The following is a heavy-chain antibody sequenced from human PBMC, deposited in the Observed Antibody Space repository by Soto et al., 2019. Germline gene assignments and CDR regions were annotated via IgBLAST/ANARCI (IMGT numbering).Heavy chain of an antibody. CDR1: GGSFSGYY. CDR2: INHSGST. V-gene: IGHV4-34*01. D-gene: IGHD1-7*01. J-gene: IGHJ4*02. CDR3: ARAPDWNYSEALDY. Sequence: SETLSLTCAVYGGSFSGYYWSWIRQPPGKGLEWIGEINHSGSTNYNPSLKSRVTISVDTSKNQFSLKLSSVTAADTAVYYCARAPDWNYSEALDYWGQGTLVTVSS.